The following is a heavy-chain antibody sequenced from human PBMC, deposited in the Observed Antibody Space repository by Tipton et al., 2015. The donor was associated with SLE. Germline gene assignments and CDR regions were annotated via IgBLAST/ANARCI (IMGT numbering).Heavy chain of an antibody. CDR1: GFTFSSYA. CDR2: ISGSGGST. CDR3: ARGLAYCGGDCYSPFDY. V-gene: IGHV3-23*01. D-gene: IGHD2-21*01. J-gene: IGHJ4*02. Sequence: GSLRLSCAASGFTFSSYAMSWVRQAPGKGLEWVSAISGSGGSTYYADSVKGRFTISRDNSKNSLYLKMNSLRAEDTAVYYCARGLAYCGGDCYSPFDYWGQGTLVTVSS.